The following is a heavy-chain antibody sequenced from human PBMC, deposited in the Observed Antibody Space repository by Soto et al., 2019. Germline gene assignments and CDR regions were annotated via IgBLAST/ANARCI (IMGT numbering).Heavy chain of an antibody. CDR2: TIPIFGTA. CDR1: GGTFSSYA. D-gene: IGHD3-3*01. V-gene: IGHV1-69*13. CDR3: ARDSHYDFWSGYYYYYYGMDV. Sequence: SVKVSCKASGGTFSSYAISWVRQAPGQGLEWMGGTIPIFGTANYAQKFQGRVTITADESTSTAYMELSSLRSEDTAVYYCARDSHYDFWSGYYYYYYGMDVWGQGTTVTVSS. J-gene: IGHJ6*02.